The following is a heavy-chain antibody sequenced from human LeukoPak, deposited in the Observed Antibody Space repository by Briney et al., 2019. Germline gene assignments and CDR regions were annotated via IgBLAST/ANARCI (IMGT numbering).Heavy chain of an antibody. CDR2: ISSSSSYI. Sequence: GGSLRLSCAASGFTVSSNYMNWVRQAPGKGLEWVSSISSSSSYIYYADSVKGRFTISRDNAKNSLYLQMNSLRAEDTAVYYCAREYGYSYGCDYWGQGTLVTVSS. D-gene: IGHD5-18*01. J-gene: IGHJ4*02. V-gene: IGHV3-21*01. CDR3: AREYGYSYGCDY. CDR1: GFTVSSNY.